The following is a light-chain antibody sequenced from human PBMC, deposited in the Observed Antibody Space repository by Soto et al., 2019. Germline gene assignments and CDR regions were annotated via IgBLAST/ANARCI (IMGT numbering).Light chain of an antibody. J-gene: IGKJ1*01. CDR2: AAS. V-gene: IGKV1-39*01. Sequence: DIQMTQSPSSLSASVGDRVTITCRASQSIGGSLNWYQQKPGKAPNLLIFAASTLQTGVPSRFSGSGSETDFTLTISSLQPEDFATYYCQQNYTYPWTFGQGTEVGVK. CDR3: QQNYTYPWT. CDR1: QSIGGS.